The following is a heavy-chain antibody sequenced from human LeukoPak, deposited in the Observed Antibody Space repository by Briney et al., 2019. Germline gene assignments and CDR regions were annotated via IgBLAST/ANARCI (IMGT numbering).Heavy chain of an antibody. V-gene: IGHV1-24*01. D-gene: IGHD2-15*01. Sequence: ASVKVSCKVSGYTLTELSMHWERQAPGKGLEWMGGFDPEDGETIYAQKFQGRVTMTEDTSTDTAYMELSSLRSEDTAVYYCATAPLKYCSGGSCADYFDYWGQGTLVTVSS. CDR2: FDPEDGET. J-gene: IGHJ4*02. CDR3: ATAPLKYCSGGSCADYFDY. CDR1: GYTLTELS.